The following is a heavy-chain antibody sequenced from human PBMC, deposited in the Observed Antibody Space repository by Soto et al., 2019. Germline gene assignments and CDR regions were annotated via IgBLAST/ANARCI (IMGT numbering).Heavy chain of an antibody. CDR3: AKNGQPPYYYYGLDV. CDR2: ISGYNGDT. D-gene: IGHD2-8*01. CDR1: GYTFSRYG. V-gene: IGHV1-18*01. J-gene: IGHJ6*02. Sequence: QGQLVQSGGEVKKPGASVKVSCKASGYTFSRYGISWVRQAPGQGLEWMGWISGYNGDTNYAQKFQGRVTMTRDTSTTTAYMELRGLTSDDTAIYYCAKNGQPPYYYYGLDVWGQGTTVTVSS.